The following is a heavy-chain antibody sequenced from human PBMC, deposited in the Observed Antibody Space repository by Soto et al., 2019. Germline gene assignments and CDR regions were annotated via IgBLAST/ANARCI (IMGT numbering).Heavy chain of an antibody. CDR3: ARAITYYDFWSGYLAAENFDY. J-gene: IGHJ4*02. Sequence: ASVKVSCKASGYTFTSYGISWVRQAPGQGLEWMGWISAYNGNTNYAQKLQGRVTMTTDTSTRTAYMELRSLRSDDTAVYYCARAITYYDFWSGYLAAENFDYWGQGTLVTVSS. V-gene: IGHV1-18*01. CDR2: ISAYNGNT. D-gene: IGHD3-3*01. CDR1: GYTFTSYG.